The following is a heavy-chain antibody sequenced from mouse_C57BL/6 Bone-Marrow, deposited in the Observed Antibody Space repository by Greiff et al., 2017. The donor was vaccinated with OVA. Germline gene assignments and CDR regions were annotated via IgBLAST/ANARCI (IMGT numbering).Heavy chain of an antibody. D-gene: IGHD1-1*02. CDR3: ARWGGGRRVDY. Sequence: QVQLQQSGAELARPGASVKLSCTASGYTFTSYGISWVKQRTGQGLEWIGGIYPRSGNTYYNEKFKGKATLTADKSSSTAYMELRSLTSEDSAVDFCARWGGGRRVDYWGQGTTLTVSS. J-gene: IGHJ2*01. V-gene: IGHV1-81*01. CDR2: IYPRSGNT. CDR1: GYTFTSYG.